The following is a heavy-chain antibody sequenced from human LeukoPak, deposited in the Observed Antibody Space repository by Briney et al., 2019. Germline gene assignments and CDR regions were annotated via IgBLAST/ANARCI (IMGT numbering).Heavy chain of an antibody. D-gene: IGHD1-26*01. Sequence: GGSLRLSCAASGFTLSNYWMSWVRQAPGKGMEWVANIKQDGSKLSYVDSVKGRFTVSRDNAKNSLYLQMNSLRAEDTAVYYCARWEARDTWVYDYWGQGTLVTVSS. CDR1: GFTLSNYW. CDR2: IKQDGSKL. CDR3: ARWEARDTWVYDY. V-gene: IGHV3-7*01. J-gene: IGHJ4*02.